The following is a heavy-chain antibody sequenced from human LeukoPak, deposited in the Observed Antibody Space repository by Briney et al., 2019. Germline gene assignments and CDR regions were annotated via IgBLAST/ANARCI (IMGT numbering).Heavy chain of an antibody. V-gene: IGHV4-30-2*01. Sequence: SETLSLTCAVSGGSISSGGYSWSWIWQPPGNGLEWIGYIYHSGSTYYNPSLKSRVTISVDRSENQFSLKLSSVTAADTAVYYCARAISGVVNPWFDPWGQGTLVTVSS. CDR2: IYHSGST. J-gene: IGHJ5*02. CDR1: GGSISSGGYS. CDR3: ARAISGVVNPWFDP. D-gene: IGHD3-3*01.